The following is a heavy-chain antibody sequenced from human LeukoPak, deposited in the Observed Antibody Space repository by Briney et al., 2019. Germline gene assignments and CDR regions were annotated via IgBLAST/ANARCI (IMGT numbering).Heavy chain of an antibody. CDR2: INPNSGGT. CDR3: ARARGFGKSPAFGFDY. J-gene: IGHJ4*02. Sequence: GASVKVSCKASGYTFTGYYMHWVRQAPGQGLEWMGWINPNSGGTNYAQKFQGRVTMTRDTSISTAYMELSRLRSDDTAVYYCARARGFGKSPAFGFDYWGQGTLVTVSS. D-gene: IGHD3-10*01. CDR1: GYTFTGYY. V-gene: IGHV1-2*02.